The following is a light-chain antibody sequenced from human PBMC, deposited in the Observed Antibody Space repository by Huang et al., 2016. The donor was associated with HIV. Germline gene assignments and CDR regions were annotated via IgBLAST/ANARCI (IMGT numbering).Light chain of an antibody. Sequence: DIQMTQSPSSLSASVGDRVTITCRASQGISNYLAWYQQKPGKVPKILIFAASTLQPGVPFRFSGSGSGTDFTLTISSLQPEDVATYYCQKYNSAPWAFGQGTKVEIK. CDR3: QKYNSAPWA. CDR1: QGISNY. V-gene: IGKV1-27*01. CDR2: AAS. J-gene: IGKJ1*01.